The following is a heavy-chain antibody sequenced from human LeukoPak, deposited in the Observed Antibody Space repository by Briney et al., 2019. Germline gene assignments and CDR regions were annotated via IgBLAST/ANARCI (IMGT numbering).Heavy chain of an antibody. J-gene: IGHJ4*02. CDR1: GGSFSGYY. CDR3: ARVGYSSSWEFDY. Sequence: SETLSLTCAVYGGSFSGYYWSWIRQPPGKGLEWIGEINHSGSTNYNPSLKSRVTISVDTSKNQFSLKLSSVTAADTAVYYCARVGYSSSWEFDYWGQGTLVTVSS. D-gene: IGHD6-13*01. CDR2: INHSGST. V-gene: IGHV4-34*01.